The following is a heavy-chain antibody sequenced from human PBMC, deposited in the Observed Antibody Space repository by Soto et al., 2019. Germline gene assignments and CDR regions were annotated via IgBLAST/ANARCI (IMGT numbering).Heavy chain of an antibody. Sequence: QVQLQESGPGLVKPSETLSLTCTVSGGSVSSPTYYWSWIRQPPGKGLEWIGYMYYSGSTNYNPSLKSRVHITLQTAQDPFSLEPGYVTAGEPAGYFLGGGRGHVNNWFDPWGQGTLVTVSS. D-gene: IGHD3-16*01. CDR3: GGGRGHVNNWFDP. CDR1: GGSVSSPTYY. CDR2: MYYSGST. J-gene: IGHJ5*02. V-gene: IGHV4-61*01.